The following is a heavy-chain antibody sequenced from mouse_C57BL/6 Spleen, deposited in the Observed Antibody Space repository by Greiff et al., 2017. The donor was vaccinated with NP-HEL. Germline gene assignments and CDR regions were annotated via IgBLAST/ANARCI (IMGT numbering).Heavy chain of an antibody. Sequence: VQLQQSGAELVRPGASVTLSCKASGYTFTDYEMHWVKQTPVHGLEWIGAIDPETGGTAYIQKFKGMAILTADKSSSTAYMELRSLTSEDSAVYYCTRNALSTVVATGGYYFDYWGQGTTLTVSS. D-gene: IGHD1-1*01. CDR2: IDPETGGT. CDR1: GYTFTDYE. J-gene: IGHJ2*01. V-gene: IGHV1-15*01. CDR3: TRNALSTVVATGGYYFDY.